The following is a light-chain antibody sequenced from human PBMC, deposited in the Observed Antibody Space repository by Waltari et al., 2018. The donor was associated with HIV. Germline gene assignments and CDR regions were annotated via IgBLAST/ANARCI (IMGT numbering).Light chain of an antibody. CDR3: SSYTSSSGRV. CDR2: EVS. Sequence: QSALTQPASVSGSPGQSITIPCTGTSSAVGGYNYVSWYQQHPGKAPKLMIYEVSNRPSGVSNRFSGSKSGNTASLTISGLQAEDEADYYCSSYTSSSGRVFGGGTKLTVL. V-gene: IGLV2-14*01. CDR1: SSAVGGYNY. J-gene: IGLJ3*02.